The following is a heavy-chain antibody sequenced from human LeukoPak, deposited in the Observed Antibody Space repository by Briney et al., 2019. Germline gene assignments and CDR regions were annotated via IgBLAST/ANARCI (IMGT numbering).Heavy chain of an antibody. CDR3: ARRGVGSGWDFDY. CDR2: IYPGVSDS. CDR1: GYSFTTYW. Sequence: GESLKISCKGSGYSFTTYWIGWVRQMPGKGLEWMGIIYPGVSDSRYSPSFQGQVAISADKSISTANLQWSSLKASDTAMYYCARRGVGSGWDFDYWGQGTLVTVSS. V-gene: IGHV5-51*01. D-gene: IGHD6-19*01. J-gene: IGHJ4*02.